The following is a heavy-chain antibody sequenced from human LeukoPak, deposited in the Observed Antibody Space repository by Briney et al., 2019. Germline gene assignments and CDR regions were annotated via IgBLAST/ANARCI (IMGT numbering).Heavy chain of an antibody. CDR1: GYTFTSYG. Sequence: GASVKVSRKASGYTFTSYGISWVRQAPGQGLEWMGWISAYNGNTNCAQKLQGRVTMTTDTSTSTAYMELRSLRSDDTAVYYCASQTAGGYFDYWGQGTLVTVSS. D-gene: IGHD2-21*02. CDR3: ASQTAGGYFDY. V-gene: IGHV1-18*01. J-gene: IGHJ4*02. CDR2: ISAYNGNT.